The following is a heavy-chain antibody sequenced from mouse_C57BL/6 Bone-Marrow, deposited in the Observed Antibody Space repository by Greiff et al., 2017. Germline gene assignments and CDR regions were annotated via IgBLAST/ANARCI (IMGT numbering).Heavy chain of an antibody. J-gene: IGHJ3*01. V-gene: IGHV2-9-1*01. CDR3: ARMWKGAQATSWFAY. D-gene: IGHD3-2*02. Sequence: QVQLQQSGPGLVAPSQSLSITCTVSGFSLTSYAISWVRQPPGKGLEWLGVIWTGGGTNYNSALKSRLSISKDNSKSQVFLKMNSLQTDDTARYXCARMWKGAQATSWFAYWGQGTLVTVSA. CDR2: IWTGGGT. CDR1: GFSLTSYA.